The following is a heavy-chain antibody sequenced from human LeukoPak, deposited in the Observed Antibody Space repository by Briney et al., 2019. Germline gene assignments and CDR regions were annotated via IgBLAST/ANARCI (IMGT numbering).Heavy chain of an antibody. J-gene: IGHJ4*02. CDR1: GGTFSSYA. V-gene: IGHV1-69*06. CDR2: IIPIFGTA. CDR3: AKYSSGFDY. Sequence: ASVKVSSKASGGTFSSYAISWVRQAPGQGLEWMGRIIPIFGTANYAQKFQGRVTITADKSTSTAYMELSSLRSEDTAVYYCAKYSSGFDYWGQGTLVTVSS. D-gene: IGHD6-25*01.